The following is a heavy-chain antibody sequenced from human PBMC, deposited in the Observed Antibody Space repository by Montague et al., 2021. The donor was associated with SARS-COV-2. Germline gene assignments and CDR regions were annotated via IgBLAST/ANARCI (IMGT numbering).Heavy chain of an antibody. CDR1: GGSFSGYY. CDR2: INHSGST. CDR3: ARGSWHIVVVTAIRDGYYGMDV. Sequence: SETLSLTCAVYGGSFSGYYWSWIRQPPGKGLEWIGEINHSGSTXXXPSXXXRVTISVDTSKNRFSLKLSSVTAADTAVYYCARGSWHIVVVTAIRDGYYGMDVWGQGTTVTVSS. J-gene: IGHJ6*02. D-gene: IGHD2-21*02. V-gene: IGHV4-34*01.